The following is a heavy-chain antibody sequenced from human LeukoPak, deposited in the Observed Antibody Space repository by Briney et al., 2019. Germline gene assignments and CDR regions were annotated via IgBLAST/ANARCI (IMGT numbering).Heavy chain of an antibody. V-gene: IGHV5-10-1*01. CDR2: IDPSDSHT. Sequence: GESLKISCKGSGYSFTSYWISWVCQMPGKGLEWMGRIDPSDSHTNYSPSFQGHVTISADKSISTAYLQWSSLKASDTAMYYCARRYYDSSGYYFISWGQGTLVTVSS. J-gene: IGHJ4*02. D-gene: IGHD3-22*01. CDR3: ARRYYDSSGYYFIS. CDR1: GYSFTSYW.